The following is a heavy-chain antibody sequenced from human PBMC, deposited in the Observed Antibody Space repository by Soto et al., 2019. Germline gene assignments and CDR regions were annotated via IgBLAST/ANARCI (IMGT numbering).Heavy chain of an antibody. Sequence: EVQLLESGGGLVQPGGSLRLSCAASGFTFRSYAMSWVRQAPGKGLEWVSAISGSGGSTYYADSVKGRFTIHRDNTKNTLYLQMNSLRAEDTAVYYCAKDSPRLRGWFDPWGQGTLVTVSS. CDR1: GFTFRSYA. J-gene: IGHJ5*02. CDR3: AKDSPRLRGWFDP. D-gene: IGHD4-17*01. V-gene: IGHV3-23*01. CDR2: ISGSGGST.